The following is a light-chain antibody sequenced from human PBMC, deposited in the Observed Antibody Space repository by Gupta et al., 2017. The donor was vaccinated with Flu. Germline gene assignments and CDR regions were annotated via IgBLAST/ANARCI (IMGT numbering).Light chain of an antibody. CDR2: GAS. CDR3: QQYNNWPLYS. V-gene: IGKV3-15*01. J-gene: IGKJ2*03. CDR1: QSVSSN. Sequence: EIVMTQSPATLSVSPGERATLSCRASQSVSSNLAWYQQKPGQAATLLIYGASTRATGIPARFSGSGSGTEFTLTISSLQSEDFAVYYCQQYNNWPLYSFGQGTKLEIK.